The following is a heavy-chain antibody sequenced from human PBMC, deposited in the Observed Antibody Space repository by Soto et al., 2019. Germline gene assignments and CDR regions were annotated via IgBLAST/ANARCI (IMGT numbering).Heavy chain of an antibody. J-gene: IGHJ4*02. V-gene: IGHV4-30-4*01. CDR2: IYYSGST. D-gene: IGHD3-10*01. Sequence: PSETLSLTCTVSGGSISSGDYYWSWIRQPPGKGLEWIGYIYYSGSTYYNPSLKSRVTISVDTSKNQFSLKLSSVTAADTAVYYCARLAGYYGSGSYYKKAPLPFDYWGQGTLVTVSS. CDR3: ARLAGYYGSGSYYKKAPLPFDY. CDR1: GGSISSGDYY.